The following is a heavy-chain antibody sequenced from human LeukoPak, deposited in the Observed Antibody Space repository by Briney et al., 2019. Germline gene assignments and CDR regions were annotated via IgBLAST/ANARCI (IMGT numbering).Heavy chain of an antibody. V-gene: IGHV3-53*01. D-gene: IGHD1-26*01. J-gene: IGHJ3*02. CDR1: GFTVSSNY. CDR3: ARGGSYLSAFDI. CDR2: IYTGGST. Sequence: PGGSLRLSCAASGFTVSSNYMSWVRQAPGKGLEWVSIIYTGGSTFYADSVKGRFTISRDNSKNTLYLQMNSLRAEDTAVYYCARGGSYLSAFDIWGQGTMVTVSS.